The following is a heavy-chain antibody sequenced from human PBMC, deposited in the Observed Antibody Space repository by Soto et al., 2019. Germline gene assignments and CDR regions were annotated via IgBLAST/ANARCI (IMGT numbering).Heavy chain of an antibody. CDR2: IIGSGGST. CDR3: AKAGSYYDFWSGYLHYFDY. Sequence: VQLLESGGGLVRPGGSLSLSFAAPGFTFSSYPMSWVRKAPGKGREGASAIIGSGGSTYYADSVKGGFTISRDNSKNTLYLQMNSLRAEDTAVYYCAKAGSYYDFWSGYLHYFDYWGQGTLVTVSS. V-gene: IGHV3-23*01. CDR1: GFTFSSYP. J-gene: IGHJ4*02. D-gene: IGHD3-3*01.